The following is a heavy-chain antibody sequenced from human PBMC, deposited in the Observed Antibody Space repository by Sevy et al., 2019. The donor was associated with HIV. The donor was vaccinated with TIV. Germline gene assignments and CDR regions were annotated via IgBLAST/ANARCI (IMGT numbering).Heavy chain of an antibody. CDR2: INSDGSST. CDR3: AREGEQQLVSNWFDP. Sequence: GGSLRLSCAASGFTFSSYGMHWVRQAPGKGLVWVSRINSDGSSTSYADSVKGRFTISRDNAKNTLYLQMNSLRAEDTAVYYCAREGEQQLVSNWFDPWGQGTLVTVSS. D-gene: IGHD6-13*01. V-gene: IGHV3-74*01. J-gene: IGHJ5*02. CDR1: GFTFSSYG.